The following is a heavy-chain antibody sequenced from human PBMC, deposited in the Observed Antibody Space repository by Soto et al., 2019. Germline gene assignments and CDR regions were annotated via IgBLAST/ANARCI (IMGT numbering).Heavy chain of an antibody. J-gene: IGHJ6*02. CDR1: GYTFTGYY. V-gene: IGHV1-2*02. Sequence: SVKVSCKASGYTFTGYYMHWVRQAPGQGLEWMGWINPNSGGTNYAQKFQGRVTMTRDTSISTAYMELSRLRSDDTAVYYCARGGIAARPTLYGMDVWGQGTTVTVS. CDR3: ARGGIAARPTLYGMDV. D-gene: IGHD6-6*01. CDR2: INPNSGGT.